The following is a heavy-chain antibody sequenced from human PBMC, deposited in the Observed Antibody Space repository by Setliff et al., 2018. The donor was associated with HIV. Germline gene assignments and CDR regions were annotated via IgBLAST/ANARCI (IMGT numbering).Heavy chain of an antibody. CDR2: IRSKAYGGTT. CDR1: GFTFGDYS. J-gene: IGHJ4*02. Sequence: GGSLRLSCTASGFTFGDYSMSWARQAPGKGLEWVGFIRSKAYGGTTEYAASVKGRFTISRDDSKSIAYLQMNSLKTEDTAVYYCTRDFGYDYVWGSYRYEDYWGQGTLVTVSS. CDR3: TRDFGYDYVWGSYRYEDY. D-gene: IGHD3-16*02. V-gene: IGHV3-49*04.